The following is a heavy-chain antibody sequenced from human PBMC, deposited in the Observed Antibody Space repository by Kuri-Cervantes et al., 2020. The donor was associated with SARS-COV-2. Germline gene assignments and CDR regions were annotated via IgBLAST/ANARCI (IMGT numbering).Heavy chain of an antibody. Sequence: GESLKISCAASGFTFSSYSMNWVRQAPGKGLEWVSSISSSSSYIYYADSVKGRFTISRDNSKNSLYLQMNSLRTEDTALYYCAKDGGSGWYPFDYWGQGTLVTVSS. J-gene: IGHJ4*02. CDR3: AKDGGSGWYPFDY. CDR2: ISSSSSYI. D-gene: IGHD6-19*01. V-gene: IGHV3-21*04. CDR1: GFTFSSYS.